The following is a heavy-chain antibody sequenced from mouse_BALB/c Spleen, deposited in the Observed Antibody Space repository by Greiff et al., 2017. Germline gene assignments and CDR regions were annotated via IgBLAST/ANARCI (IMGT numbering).Heavy chain of an antibody. Sequence: VQLQQSGAELAKPGASVKMSCKASGYTFTSYWMHWVKQRPGQGLEWIGYINPSAGYTEYNQKFKDKATLTADKSSRTAYMQLSSLTSEDSAVYYCAREDYWGQGTTLTVSS. V-gene: IGHV1-7*01. CDR3: AREDY. J-gene: IGHJ2*01. CDR2: INPSAGYT. CDR1: GYTFTSYW.